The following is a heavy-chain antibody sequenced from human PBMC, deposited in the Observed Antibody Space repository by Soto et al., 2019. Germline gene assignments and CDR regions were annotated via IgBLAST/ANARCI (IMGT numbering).Heavy chain of an antibody. D-gene: IGHD3-3*01. CDR3: ARGLTRFLEWFNLSYYYYGMDV. CDR1: GGTFSSYA. CDR2: IIPIFGTA. V-gene: IGHV1-69*06. Sequence: SVKVSCKASGGTFSSYAISWVRQAPGQGLEWMGGIIPIFGTANYAQKFQGRVTITADKSTSTAYMELSSLRSEDTAVYYCARGLTRFLEWFNLSYYYYGMDVWGQGTTVTVSS. J-gene: IGHJ6*02.